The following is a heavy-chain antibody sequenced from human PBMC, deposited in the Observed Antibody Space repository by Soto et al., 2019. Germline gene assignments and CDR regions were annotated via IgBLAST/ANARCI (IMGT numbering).Heavy chain of an antibody. CDR2: MNPNSGNT. CDR3: ARGLKIGVVAATLNYYYIDV. J-gene: IGHJ6*03. V-gene: IGHV1-8*01. CDR1: GYTFTSYD. Sequence: ASVKVSCKASGYTFTSYDINWVRQATGQGLEWMGWMNPNSGNTGYAQKFRGRVTMTRNTSISTAYMELSSLRSEDTAVYYCARGLKIGVVAATLNYYYIDVWGQGTTVTVSS. D-gene: IGHD2-15*01.